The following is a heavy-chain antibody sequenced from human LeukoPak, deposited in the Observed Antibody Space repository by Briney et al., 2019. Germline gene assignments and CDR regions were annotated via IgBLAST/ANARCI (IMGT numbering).Heavy chain of an antibody. V-gene: IGHV4-34*01. CDR3: AREGLMTTVTSGGRLSYFDY. CDR2: SNHSGST. CDR1: GGSFSGYY. Sequence: SDSLSLTCAVYGGSFSGYYWSWIRQPPGKGLEWIGESNHSGSTNYNPSLKSRATISVDTSKNQFSLKLSSVTAADTAVYYCAREGLMTTVTSGGRLSYFDYWGQGTLVTVSS. J-gene: IGHJ4*02. D-gene: IGHD4-17*01.